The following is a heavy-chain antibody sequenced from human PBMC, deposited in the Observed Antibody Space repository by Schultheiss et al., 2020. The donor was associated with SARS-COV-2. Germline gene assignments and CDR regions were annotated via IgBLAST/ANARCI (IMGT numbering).Heavy chain of an antibody. CDR2: ISSSGDTI. V-gene: IGHV3-48*01. J-gene: IGHJ3*02. CDR1: GFTFSSYS. Sequence: GESLKISCAASGFTFSSYSMNWVRQAPGKGLEWISYISSSGDTIYGADSVKGRFTISRDNAKNSLYLQMNSLRAEDTAAYYCARDDTVVVSAAMLGRRMRVDALDIWGQGTMVTVSS. D-gene: IGHD2-2*01. CDR3: ARDDTVVVSAAMLGRRMRVDALDI.